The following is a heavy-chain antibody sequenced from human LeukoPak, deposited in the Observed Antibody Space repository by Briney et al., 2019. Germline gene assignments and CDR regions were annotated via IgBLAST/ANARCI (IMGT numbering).Heavy chain of an antibody. Sequence: GGSLRLSCTASGFTFSSYAISWVRQAPGKGLEWVSAISGSGGSTYYADSVKGRFTTSRDNSKNTLYLQMNSLRAEDTAVYYCAKDSSGRQPSTDFDYWGQGTLVTVSS. CDR3: AKDSSGRQPSTDFDY. D-gene: IGHD6-19*01. J-gene: IGHJ4*02. CDR2: ISGSGGST. V-gene: IGHV3-23*01. CDR1: GFTFSSYA.